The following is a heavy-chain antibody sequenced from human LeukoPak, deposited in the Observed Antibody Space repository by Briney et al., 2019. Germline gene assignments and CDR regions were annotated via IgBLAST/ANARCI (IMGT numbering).Heavy chain of an antibody. V-gene: IGHV3-23*01. CDR2: ISGSGGST. Sequence: GGSLRLSCAVSGFTFSSYAMSWVRQAPGKGLEWVSAISGSGGSTYYADSVKGRFTISRDNSKNTLYLQMNSLRAEDTAVYYCAKAGYDILTGYHDYWGQGTLVTVSS. D-gene: IGHD3-9*01. J-gene: IGHJ4*02. CDR1: GFTFSSYA. CDR3: AKAGYDILTGYHDY.